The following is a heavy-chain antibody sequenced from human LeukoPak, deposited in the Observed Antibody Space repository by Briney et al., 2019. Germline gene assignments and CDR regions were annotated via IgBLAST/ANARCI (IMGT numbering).Heavy chain of an antibody. J-gene: IGHJ4*02. D-gene: IGHD4-11*01. Sequence: ASVKVSCKASGGTFSSYAITWVRQAPGQGLEWMGGIIPIFGTANYAQKFQGRVTITADESTSTAYMELSSLRSEDTAVYYCARVDYSNYATFDYWGQGTLVTVSS. CDR3: ARVDYSNYATFDY. CDR1: GGTFSSYA. V-gene: IGHV1-69*13. CDR2: IIPIFGTA.